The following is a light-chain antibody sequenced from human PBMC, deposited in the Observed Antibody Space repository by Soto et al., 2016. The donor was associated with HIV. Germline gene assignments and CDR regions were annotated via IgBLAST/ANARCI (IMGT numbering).Light chain of an antibody. J-gene: IGLJ3*02. CDR2: DDD. CDR1: DIGSKS. CDR3: QVWDSSSDHWV. V-gene: IGLV3-21*03. Sequence: SYVLPQPPSVSVAPGKTARITCGGNDIGSKSVHWYQQKPGQAPVLVVYDDDDRPSGIPERFSGSSSGNTATLTISRVEIGDEADYYCQVWDSSSDHWVFGRRDQADRP.